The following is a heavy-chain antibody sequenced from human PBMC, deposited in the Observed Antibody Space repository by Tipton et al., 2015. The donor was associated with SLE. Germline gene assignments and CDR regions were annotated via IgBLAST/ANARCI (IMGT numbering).Heavy chain of an antibody. Sequence: LRLSCTVSDDSISSIAYYWGWIRQPPGKGLEWIGSFYYSGNTYYSPSLKSRVTISVDASKNQFSLKLNSVTAADTAMYYCARDAGNDFWSGFGVFDLWGQGTLVTVSS. V-gene: IGHV4-39*07. CDR3: ARDAGNDFWSGFGVFDL. CDR1: DDSISSIAYY. J-gene: IGHJ4*02. D-gene: IGHD3-3*01. CDR2: FYYSGNT.